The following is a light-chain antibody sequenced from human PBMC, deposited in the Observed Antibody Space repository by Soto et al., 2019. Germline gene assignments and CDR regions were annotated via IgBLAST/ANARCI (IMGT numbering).Light chain of an antibody. CDR1: SGHSSYA. J-gene: IGLJ3*02. CDR2: VNSDGSH. CDR3: QTWGTGIGV. Sequence: QSVLTQSPSASASLGASVKLTCTLSSGHSSYAIVWHQQQPEKGPRYLMKVNSDGSHSKGDGIPDRFSGSSSGAERYLTISSLQSEDEADYYCQTWGTGIGVFGGGTKLTVL. V-gene: IGLV4-69*01.